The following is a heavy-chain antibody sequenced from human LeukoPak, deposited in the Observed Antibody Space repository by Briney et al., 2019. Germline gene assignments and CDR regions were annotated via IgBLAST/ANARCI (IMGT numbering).Heavy chain of an antibody. J-gene: IGHJ5*02. CDR3: ARWAGDSGSYPDH. V-gene: IGHV5-51*01. CDR2: IYPGDSDT. Sequence: GESLKIFCKGSGYSFTSYWIGWVRQMPGKGLEWMGIIYPGDSDTRYSPSSQGQVTITADKSISTAYLQRSSLKASDTDMYYCARWAGDSGSYPDHWGRGTLVSASS. CDR1: GYSFTSYW. D-gene: IGHD1-26*01.